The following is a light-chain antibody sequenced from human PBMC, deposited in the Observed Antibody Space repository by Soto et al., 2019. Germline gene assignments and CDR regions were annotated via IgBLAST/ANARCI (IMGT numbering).Light chain of an antibody. J-gene: IGLJ3*02. V-gene: IGLV1-44*01. CDR1: SSNIGSNT. CDR3: AAWDDSLNGWV. Sequence: QSVLTQAPSASGTPGQRVTISCSGSSSNIGSNTVSWYQQFPGTAPKLLIYSNDQRPSGVPDRFSGSKSGTSASLAIGGLQSEDEADYYCAAWDDSLNGWVFGGGTKVTVL. CDR2: SND.